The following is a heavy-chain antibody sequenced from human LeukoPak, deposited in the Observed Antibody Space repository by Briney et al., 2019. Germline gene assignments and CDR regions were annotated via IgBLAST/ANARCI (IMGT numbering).Heavy chain of an antibody. V-gene: IGHV3-74*01. J-gene: IGHJ3*02. CDR3: ARGQGHGFDI. Sequence: PGGSLRLSCAASGFTFSSYWMHWVRQAPGKGLVWVSGINNDGSSTKYADSVKGRFTISRDNAKNTLYVQVNSLRVDDTAVYYCARGQGHGFDIWGQGTMVTASS. CDR2: INNDGSST. CDR1: GFTFSSYW.